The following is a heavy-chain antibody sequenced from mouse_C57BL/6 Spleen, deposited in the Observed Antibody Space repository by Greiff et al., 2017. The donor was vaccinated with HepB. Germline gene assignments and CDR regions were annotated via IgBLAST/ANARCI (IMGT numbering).Heavy chain of an antibody. V-gene: IGHV1-53*01. CDR1: GYTFTSYW. Sequence: QVQLKEPGTELVKPGASVKLSCKASGYTFTSYWMHWVKQRPGQGLEWIGNINPSNGGTNYNEKFKSKATLTVDKSSSTAYMQLSSLTSEDSAVYYCARSPITTVVATDAMDYWGQGTSVTVSS. D-gene: IGHD1-1*01. CDR3: ARSPITTVVATDAMDY. J-gene: IGHJ4*01. CDR2: INPSNGGT.